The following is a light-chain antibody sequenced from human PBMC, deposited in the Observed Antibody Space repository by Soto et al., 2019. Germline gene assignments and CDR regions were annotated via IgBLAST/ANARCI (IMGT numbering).Light chain of an antibody. CDR1: SSDVGGYNY. CDR3: SSYAGSNNYV. V-gene: IGLV2-14*01. Sequence: QSVLTQPASVSGSPGQTITISCTGTSSDVGGYNYVSWYQQLPGKAPKLMIYEVSKRPSGVSHRFSGSKSGNTASLTISGLQPDDEADYYCSSYAGSNNYVFGSGTKLTVL. J-gene: IGLJ1*01. CDR2: EVS.